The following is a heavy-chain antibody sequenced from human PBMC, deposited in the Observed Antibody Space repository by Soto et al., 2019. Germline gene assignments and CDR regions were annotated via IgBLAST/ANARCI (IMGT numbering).Heavy chain of an antibody. CDR3: ARHHLQYSSWEGDWFDP. V-gene: IGHV4-39*01. CDR2: IYYSGST. CDR1: GGSVSISSYY. J-gene: IGHJ5*02. D-gene: IGHD6-6*01. Sequence: PAETRSLTCSVSGGSVSISSYYWDWIRQPPGKGLEWIGSIYYSGSTYYNPSLKSRVTISVDTSKNQFSLKLSSVIAADTAVYYCARHHLQYSSWEGDWFDPWGQGTLVTVSS.